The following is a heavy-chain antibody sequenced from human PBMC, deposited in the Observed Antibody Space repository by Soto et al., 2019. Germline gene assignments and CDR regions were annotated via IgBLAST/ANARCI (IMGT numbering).Heavy chain of an antibody. J-gene: IGHJ6*02. CDR3: ERGGATSFGVVHYYYYGMDV. CDR1: GYTFTGYY. Sequence: ASVKVSCKASGYTFTGYYMHWVRQAPGQGLEWMGWINPNSGGTNYAQKFQGWVTMTRDTSISTAYMELSRLRSDDTAVYYCERGGATSFGVVHYYYYGMDVWGQGTTVTVSS. V-gene: IGHV1-2*04. D-gene: IGHD3-3*01. CDR2: INPNSGGT.